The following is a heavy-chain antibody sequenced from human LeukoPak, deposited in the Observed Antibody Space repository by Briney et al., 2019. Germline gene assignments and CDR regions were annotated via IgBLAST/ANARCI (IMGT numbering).Heavy chain of an antibody. Sequence: ASVKVSRQASRHTFTGYYMHWVRQAPGQGLDWMGWINPNSGGTNHAQKFQGRVSMTRDTSISTAYMELSRLRSDETAVYYCAQSSGWDSLKYWGQGTLVTVSS. CDR2: INPNSGGT. V-gene: IGHV1-2*02. CDR3: AQSSGWDSLKY. CDR1: RHTFTGYY. J-gene: IGHJ4*02. D-gene: IGHD6-19*01.